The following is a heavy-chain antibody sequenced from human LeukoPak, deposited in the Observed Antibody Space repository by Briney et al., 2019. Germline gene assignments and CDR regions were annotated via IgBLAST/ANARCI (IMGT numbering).Heavy chain of an antibody. CDR3: ARSSRIAAAIWYNWFDP. CDR2: ISSSSSYI. D-gene: IGHD6-13*01. CDR1: GFTFSSYS. Sequence: GGSLRLSCAASGFTFSSYSMNWVRQAPGKGLEWVSSISSSSSYIYYADSVKGRFTISRDNAKNSLYLQMNSLRAEDTAVYYCARSSRIAAAIWYNWFDPWGQGTLVTVSS. V-gene: IGHV3-21*01. J-gene: IGHJ5*02.